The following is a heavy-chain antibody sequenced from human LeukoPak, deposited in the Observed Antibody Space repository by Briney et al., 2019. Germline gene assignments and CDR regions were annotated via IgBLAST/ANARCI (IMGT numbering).Heavy chain of an antibody. J-gene: IGHJ4*02. D-gene: IGHD6-13*01. V-gene: IGHV3-21*04. CDR1: GFTFSSYS. Sequence: AGGSLRLSCAASGFTFSSYSMNWVRQAPGKGLEWVSSISSSSSYIYYADSVKGRFTISRDNSKNTLYLQMNSLRAEDTAVYHCAGAPIAAAGAFDYWGQGTLVTVSS. CDR2: ISSSSSYI. CDR3: AGAPIAAAGAFDY.